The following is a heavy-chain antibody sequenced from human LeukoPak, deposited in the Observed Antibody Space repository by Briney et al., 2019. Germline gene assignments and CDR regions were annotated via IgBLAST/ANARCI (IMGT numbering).Heavy chain of an antibody. Sequence: SETLSLTCSVSNGAVKNYYWTWIRQPPGQGLEWIGNFLYSGTTTYRASLDSRLIISVDNSKNTVSLKLFSVTAADTAAYYCATLVYSGSRYHFDTWGQGTLVTVSS. CDR1: NGAVKNYY. J-gene: IGHJ4*02. V-gene: IGHV4-59*02. CDR2: FLYSGTT. D-gene: IGHD1-26*01. CDR3: ATLVYSGSRYHFDT.